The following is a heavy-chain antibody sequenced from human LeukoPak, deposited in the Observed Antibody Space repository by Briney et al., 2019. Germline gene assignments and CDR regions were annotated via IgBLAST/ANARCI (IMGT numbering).Heavy chain of an antibody. CDR3: AKDLFYGDYWGHTFNGRDI. J-gene: IGHJ3*02. CDR2: ITGDGGSS. Sequence: GGSLRLSCAASGFTFDDYTMHWVRQAPGKGLEWVSLITGDGGSSYYADTVKGRFTISRDNSKNSLYLQMNSLRTEDTALYYCAKDLFYGDYWGHTFNGRDIWGQGTMVTVSS. V-gene: IGHV3-43*02. CDR1: GFTFDDYT. D-gene: IGHD4-17*01.